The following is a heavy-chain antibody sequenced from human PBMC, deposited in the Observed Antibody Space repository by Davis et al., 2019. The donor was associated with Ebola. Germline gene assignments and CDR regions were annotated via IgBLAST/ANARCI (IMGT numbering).Heavy chain of an antibody. J-gene: IGHJ4*02. V-gene: IGHV3-73*01. D-gene: IGHD2-21*02. CDR1: GFTFSDHY. Sequence: GGSLRLSCAASGFTFSDHYMEWVRQASGKGLEWVGRIRSKANSYATAYAASVKGRFTISRDDSKNTAYLQMNSLKTEDTAVYYCTVSPAVTVDYWGQGTLVTVSS. CDR3: TVSPAVTVDY. CDR2: IRSKANSYAT.